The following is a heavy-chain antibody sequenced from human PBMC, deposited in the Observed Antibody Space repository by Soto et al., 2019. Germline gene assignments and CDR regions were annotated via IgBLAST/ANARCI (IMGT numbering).Heavy chain of an antibody. CDR2: IWSDGSKK. CDR3: ATSQSHSRGPY. J-gene: IGHJ4*02. CDR1: GLTFSSNG. V-gene: IGHV3-33*01. Sequence: QVQLLESGGDVVQPGRSLRLSCVASGLTFSSNGMHWVRQAPGKGLEWVAVIWSDGSKKYYADSVKGRFTISRDNSQNTLFLQMNSLRAEDTAVYYCATSQSHSRGPYWGQGTLVTVSS. D-gene: IGHD3-22*01.